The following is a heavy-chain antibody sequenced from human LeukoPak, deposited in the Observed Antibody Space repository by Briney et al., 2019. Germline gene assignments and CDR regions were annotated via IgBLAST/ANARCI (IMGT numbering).Heavy chain of an antibody. CDR2: IYYSGST. CDR1: GGSISPYY. CDR3: ARASYSRRFDP. J-gene: IGHJ5*02. D-gene: IGHD2-15*01. V-gene: IGHV4-59*01. Sequence: PSETLSLTCTVSGGSISPYYWSWIRQPPGKGLEWIGYIYYSGSTNYSPSLKSRVTISVDTSKNQFSLKLSSVTAADTAVYYCARASYSRRFDPWGQGTLVTVSS.